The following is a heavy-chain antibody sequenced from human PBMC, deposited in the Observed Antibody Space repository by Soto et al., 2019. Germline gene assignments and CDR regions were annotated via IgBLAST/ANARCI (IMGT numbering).Heavy chain of an antibody. CDR1: GFTFSSYG. D-gene: IGHD5-12*01. CDR2: IWFDGSNK. V-gene: IGHV3-33*01. CDR3: VRYIGTNIYYMDV. J-gene: IGHJ6*03. Sequence: QVQLVESGGGVVQPGRSLRLSCAASGFTFSSYGMHWVRQAPGKGPEWVAVIWFDGSNKYYADSVQGRFTISRDNSKYTLYLQMNSLRAEDTAVYYCVRYIGTNIYYMDVWGKGTTVTVSS.